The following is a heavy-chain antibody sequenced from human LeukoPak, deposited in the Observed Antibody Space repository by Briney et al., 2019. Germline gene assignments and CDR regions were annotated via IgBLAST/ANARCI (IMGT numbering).Heavy chain of an antibody. Sequence: PSETLSLTCTVSGGSISSYYGSWIRQPAGKGLEWIGRIYTSGSTNYNPSLKSRVTMSVDTSKNQFSLKLSSVTAADTAVYYCARGPSAGTFYYYYMDVWGKGTTVTISS. CDR2: IYTSGST. J-gene: IGHJ6*03. CDR1: GGSISSYY. V-gene: IGHV4-4*07. D-gene: IGHD6-13*01. CDR3: ARGPSAGTFYYYYMDV.